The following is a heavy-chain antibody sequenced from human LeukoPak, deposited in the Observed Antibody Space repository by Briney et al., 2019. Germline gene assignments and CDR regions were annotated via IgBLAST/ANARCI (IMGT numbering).Heavy chain of an antibody. CDR1: GFTFSSYS. D-gene: IGHD6-13*01. CDR2: ISSSSSTI. J-gene: IGHJ3*02. CDR3: ARDRNIGYSEWHGAFDI. V-gene: IGHV3-48*01. Sequence: TGGSLRLSCAASGFTFSSYSMNWVRQAPGKGLEWVSYISSSSSTIYYADSVKGRFTISRDNAKNSLYLQMNSLRAEDTAVYYCARDRNIGYSEWHGAFDIWGQGTMVTVSS.